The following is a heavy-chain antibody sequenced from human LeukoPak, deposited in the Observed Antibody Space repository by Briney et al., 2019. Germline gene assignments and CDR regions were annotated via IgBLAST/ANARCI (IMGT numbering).Heavy chain of an antibody. D-gene: IGHD4-11*01. CDR2: IYNSGST. Sequence: SETLSLTCTVSGGSISSYYWNWIRQPPGKGLEWIGYIYNSGSTNNNPSLKSRVTISVDTSKKQFSLKLSSVTAADTAVYYCARNTVTTPTGYYYYYMDVWGKGTTVTVSS. V-gene: IGHV4-59*12. J-gene: IGHJ6*03. CDR3: ARNTVTTPTGYYYYYMDV. CDR1: GGSISSYY.